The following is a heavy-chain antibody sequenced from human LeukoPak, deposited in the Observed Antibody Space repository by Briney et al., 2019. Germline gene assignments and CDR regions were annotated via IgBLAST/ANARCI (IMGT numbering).Heavy chain of an antibody. CDR3: ARGPPESSSSDY. D-gene: IGHD6-13*01. CDR2: MKPDSADT. CDR1: GYTFTSYE. J-gene: IGHJ4*02. V-gene: IGHV1-8*01. Sequence: ASVTVSYMASGYTFTSYEINWVRQAPGQRREWMGWMKPDSADTGYAQKFQGRVTMTRNTSISTAYMELSSLRSEDTAVYYCARGPPESSSSDYWGKGTLVSVSS.